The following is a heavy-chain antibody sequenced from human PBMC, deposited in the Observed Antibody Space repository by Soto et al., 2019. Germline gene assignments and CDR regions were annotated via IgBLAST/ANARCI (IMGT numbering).Heavy chain of an antibody. CDR1: GYTFTSYD. CDR2: MNPNSGNT. V-gene: IGHV1-8*01. Sequence: ASVKVSCKASGYTFTSYDINWVRQATGQGLEWMGWMNPNSGNTGYAQKFQGRVTMTRNTSISTAYMELSRLRSDDTAVYYCARDHAQVVPAATNTAMVTVYYMDVWGKGTTVTVSS. J-gene: IGHJ6*03. D-gene: IGHD2-2*01. CDR3: ARDHAQVVPAATNTAMVTVYYMDV.